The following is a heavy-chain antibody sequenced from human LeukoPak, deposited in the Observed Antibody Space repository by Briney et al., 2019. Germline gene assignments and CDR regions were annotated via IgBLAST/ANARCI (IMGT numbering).Heavy chain of an antibody. Sequence: ASETLSLTCTVSGGSISSSDYYWAWIRQPPGRSLEWIGSIYYSGNTHYNPSLKSRVTISVDTSKNQFSLKLSSVTAADTAVYYCARQGLIVMAGEGDFDYWGQGTLVTVSS. V-gene: IGHV4-39*01. J-gene: IGHJ4*02. CDR3: ARQGLIVMAGEGDFDY. CDR1: GGSISSSDYY. CDR2: IYYSGNT. D-gene: IGHD5-24*01.